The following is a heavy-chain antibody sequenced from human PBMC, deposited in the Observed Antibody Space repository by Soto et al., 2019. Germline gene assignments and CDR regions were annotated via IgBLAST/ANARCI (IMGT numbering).Heavy chain of an antibody. CDR1: GYTFSSYG. CDR3: ARDKGDGSGSYYGY. CDR2: ISAYNGHT. J-gene: IGHJ4*02. D-gene: IGHD3-10*01. Sequence: QVQLVQSGAEVKKPGASVKVSCKASGYTFSSYGISWVRQAPGQGLEWRGWISAYNGHTNYAQKVQGRVTMTTDTSTSTAYMELRSLRSDDTAVYYCARDKGDGSGSYYGYWGQGTLVTVSS. V-gene: IGHV1-18*01.